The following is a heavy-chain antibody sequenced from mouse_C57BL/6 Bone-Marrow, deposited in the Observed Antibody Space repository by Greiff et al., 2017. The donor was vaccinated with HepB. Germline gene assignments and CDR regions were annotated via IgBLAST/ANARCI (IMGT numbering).Heavy chain of an antibody. V-gene: IGHV5-9*01. CDR2: ISGGGGNT. CDR1: GFTFSSYT. CDR3: ARQNSNYYYAMDY. Sequence: EVKVVESGGGLVKPGGSLKLSCAASGFTFSSYTMSWVRQTPEKRLEWVATISGGGGNTYYPDSVKGRFTISRDNAKNTLYLKMSSLRSEDTSLYYCARQNSNYYYAMDYWGQGTAVTVSS. D-gene: IGHD2-5*01. J-gene: IGHJ4*01.